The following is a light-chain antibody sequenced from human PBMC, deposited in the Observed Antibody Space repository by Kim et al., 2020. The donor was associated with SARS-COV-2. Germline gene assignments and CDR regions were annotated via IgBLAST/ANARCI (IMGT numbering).Light chain of an antibody. V-gene: IGKV3-15*01. CDR1: QSVSSN. J-gene: IGKJ2*01. Sequence: EIVLTQSPATLSVSPGERATLSCRASQSVSSNLAWYQQKPGQAPRLLIYDTSTRATGIPARISGSGSGTEFTLTISSLQSEDFAVYYCQQYNNWLYTFGQGPKLEI. CDR3: QQYNNWLYT. CDR2: DTS.